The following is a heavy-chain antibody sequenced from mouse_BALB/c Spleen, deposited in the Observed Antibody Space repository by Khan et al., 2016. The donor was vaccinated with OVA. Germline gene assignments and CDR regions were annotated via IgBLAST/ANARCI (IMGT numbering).Heavy chain of an antibody. V-gene: IGHV3-2*02. J-gene: IGHJ4*01. Sequence: EVQLQESGPGLVKPSQSLSLTCTVTGYSITSDYAWNWIRQFPGNKLEWMGYISSTRGTSYNPSLKSRISITRDTSKNQFFLQLKSVTAEDTATYYCARSLYYSYGYALDCWGRGTLVTVSS. CDR3: ARSLYYSYGYALDC. CDR2: ISSTRGT. D-gene: IGHD2-14*01. CDR1: GYSITSDYA.